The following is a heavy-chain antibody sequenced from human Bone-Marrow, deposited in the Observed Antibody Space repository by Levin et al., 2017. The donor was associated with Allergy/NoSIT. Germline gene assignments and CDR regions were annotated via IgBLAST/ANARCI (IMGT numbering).Heavy chain of an antibody. CDR2: IYWDDDK. CDR1: GFSLTTSGLG. D-gene: IGHD6-19*01. CDR3: AHQPKGGKSGWPFFDW. J-gene: IGHJ4*02. V-gene: IGHV2-5*02. Sequence: GSGPTLVKPTQTLTLTCTFSGFSLTTSGLGVGWIRQPPGKPLEWLALIYWDDDKRYRPSLKSRLTITKDTSKNQVVLTVTNMDPVDTATYYCAHQPKGGKSGWPFFDWWGQGTLVTVSS.